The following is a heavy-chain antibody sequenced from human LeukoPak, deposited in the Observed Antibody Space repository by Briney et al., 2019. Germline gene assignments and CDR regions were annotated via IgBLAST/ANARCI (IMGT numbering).Heavy chain of an antibody. Sequence: GGSLRLSCAASGFTFSSYWMSWVRQAPGKGLEWVANIKQDGSEKYYVDSVKGRFTISRDNAKNSLYLQMNSLRAEDTAVYYCARGRGLWFGEWDRWYFDYWGQGTLVTVSS. CDR3: ARGRGLWFGEWDRWYFDY. CDR2: IKQDGSEK. D-gene: IGHD3-10*01. J-gene: IGHJ4*02. CDR1: GFTFSSYW. V-gene: IGHV3-7*01.